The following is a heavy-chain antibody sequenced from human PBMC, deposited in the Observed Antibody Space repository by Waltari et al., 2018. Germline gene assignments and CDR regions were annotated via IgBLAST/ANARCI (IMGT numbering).Heavy chain of an antibody. CDR1: GYRFTSYG. CDR2: INTYDVNT. CDR3: ARDAFRFLDF. J-gene: IGHJ4*02. Sequence: QVHLVQSGTEVKQPGASVKVSCKASGYRFTSYGITWVRQAPGQGLEWMGWINTYDVNTNYGHERQGRLTMTTDTITTTAYMELRGLRADDTALYFCARDAFRFLDFWGQGTLVTVSS. D-gene: IGHD3-3*01. V-gene: IGHV1-18*01.